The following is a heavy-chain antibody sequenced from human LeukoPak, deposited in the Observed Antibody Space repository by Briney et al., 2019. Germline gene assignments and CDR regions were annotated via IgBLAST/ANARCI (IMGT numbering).Heavy chain of an antibody. CDR3: ARHGDYYDSRYWFDP. D-gene: IGHD3-22*01. J-gene: IGHJ5*02. CDR2: INHSGST. V-gene: IGHV4-34*01. Sequence: KPSETLSLTCAVYGGSFSGYYWSWIRQPPGKGLEWIGEINHSGSTNHNPSLKSRVTISVDTSKNQFSLKLSSVTAADTAVYYCARHGDYYDSRYWFDPWGQGTLVTVSS. CDR1: GGSFSGYY.